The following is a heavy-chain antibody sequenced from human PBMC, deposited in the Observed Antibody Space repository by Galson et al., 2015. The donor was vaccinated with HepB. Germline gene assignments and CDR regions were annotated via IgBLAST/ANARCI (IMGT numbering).Heavy chain of an antibody. CDR1: GYSFTSYW. D-gene: IGHD5-24*01. CDR3: ARTLRDGYNYDAFDI. CDR2: IYPGDSDT. Sequence: QSGAEVKKPGESLKISCKGSGYSFTSYWIGWVRQMPGKGLEWMGIIYPGDSDTRYSPSFQGQVTISADKSISTAYLQWSSLKASDTAMYYCARTLRDGYNYDAFDIWGQGTMVTVSS. J-gene: IGHJ3*02. V-gene: IGHV5-51*03.